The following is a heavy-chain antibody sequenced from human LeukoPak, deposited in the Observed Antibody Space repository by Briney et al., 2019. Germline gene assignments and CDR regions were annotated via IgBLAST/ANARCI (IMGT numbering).Heavy chain of an antibody. V-gene: IGHV4-34*01. CDR3: ARARQGFDH. Sequence: SETLSLTCAVYGGSFSGYYWSWIRQPPGKGLEWIGEINHSVSTNYNPSLKSRVTISVDTSKNQFSLKLSSVTAADTAVYYCARARQGFDHWGQGTLVTVSS. CDR1: GGSFSGYY. CDR2: INHSVST. J-gene: IGHJ5*02.